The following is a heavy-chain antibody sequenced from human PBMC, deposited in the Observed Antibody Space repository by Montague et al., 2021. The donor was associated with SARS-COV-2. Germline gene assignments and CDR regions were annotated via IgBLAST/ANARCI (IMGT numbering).Heavy chain of an antibody. D-gene: IGHD5-24*01. Sequence: SETLSLTCAVSGYSISSSNWWGWIRQAPGRGLEWMGYIYHTGSTYYNPSLKSRVTMSVDKSNNLFSLELSSVTAVDTAVYYCAKSADHNYFLDSWGQGTPVTVSS. CDR3: AKSADHNYFLDS. CDR1: GYSISSSNW. J-gene: IGHJ4*02. CDR2: IYHTGST. V-gene: IGHV4-28*01.